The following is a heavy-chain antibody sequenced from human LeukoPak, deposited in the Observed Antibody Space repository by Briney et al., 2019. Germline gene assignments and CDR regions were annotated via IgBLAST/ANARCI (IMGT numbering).Heavy chain of an antibody. CDR1: GGSISSSSYC. Sequence: SETRSLTRTVSGGSISSSSYCWGWLRQPPGKGLEWFGSIYYSGRTYYNPSLKTRVTISVDTSKNQFSLKLSSVTAADTAVYYCARAREQWLGGNWFDPWGQGTLVTVSS. D-gene: IGHD6-19*01. J-gene: IGHJ5*02. CDR3: ARAREQWLGGNWFDP. V-gene: IGHV4-39*07. CDR2: IYYSGRT.